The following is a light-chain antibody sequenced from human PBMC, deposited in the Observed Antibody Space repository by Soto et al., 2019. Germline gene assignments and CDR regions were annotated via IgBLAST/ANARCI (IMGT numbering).Light chain of an antibody. CDR3: QQYGSSPALT. CDR1: QSVSSSY. J-gene: IGKJ4*01. CDR2: GAS. Sequence: EIALTQSPGTLSLSPGERATLSCRAIQSVSSSYLAWYQQKPGQAPRLLIYGASSRATGIPDRFSGSGSGTDFTLTISRWEPEDFAVYYCQQYGSSPALTFGGGTKVDIK. V-gene: IGKV3-20*01.